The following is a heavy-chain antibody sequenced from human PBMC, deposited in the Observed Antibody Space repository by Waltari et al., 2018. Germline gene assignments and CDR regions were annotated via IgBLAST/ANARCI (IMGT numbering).Heavy chain of an antibody. CDR1: GGSFSGYY. CDR3: ARGSRAAGFFH. V-gene: IGHV4-34*01. D-gene: IGHD6-13*01. J-gene: IGHJ4*02. CDR2: INHSGST. Sequence: QVQLQQWGAGLLKPSETLSLTCAVYGGSFSGYYWSWIRQPPGKGPEWIGEINHSGSTNSNPSLKRRVTISGDTSKNQFSMTLSSVTAADTAVYYCARGSRAAGFFHWGQGTLVTVSS.